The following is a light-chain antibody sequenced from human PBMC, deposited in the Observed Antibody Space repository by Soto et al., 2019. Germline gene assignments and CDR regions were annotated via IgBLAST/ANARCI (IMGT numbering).Light chain of an antibody. Sequence: QSALTQPASVSGSPGQSITISCTGTSSDVGGYNYVSWYQQHPGKAPKLMIHDVSKRPSGISDRFSDSKSGNTASLTISGLRSADEADYYCSSYTSSSKVLFGGGTKLTVL. CDR3: SSYTSSSKVL. J-gene: IGLJ2*01. CDR2: DVS. V-gene: IGLV2-14*03. CDR1: SSDVGGYNY.